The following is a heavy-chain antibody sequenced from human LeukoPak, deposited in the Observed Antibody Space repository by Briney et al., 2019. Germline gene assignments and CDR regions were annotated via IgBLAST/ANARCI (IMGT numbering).Heavy chain of an antibody. CDR1: GFTFSSYS. Sequence: GGSLRLPCAASGFTFSSYSMNWVRQAPGKGLEWVSSISSSSSYIYYADSVKGRFTISRDDAKNSLYLQMNSLRAEDTAVYYCARALGENWFDPWGQGTLVTVSS. J-gene: IGHJ5*02. D-gene: IGHD3-10*01. CDR3: ARALGENWFDP. CDR2: ISSSSSYI. V-gene: IGHV3-21*01.